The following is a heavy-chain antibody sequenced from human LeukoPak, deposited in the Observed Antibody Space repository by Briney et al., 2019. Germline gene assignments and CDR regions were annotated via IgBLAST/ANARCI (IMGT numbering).Heavy chain of an antibody. J-gene: IGHJ3*01. Sequence: PSETLSLTCTVSGGSISSGGYYWSWIRQHPGKGLEWIGYIYYSGSTYYNPSLKSRVTISVDTSKNQFSLKLSSVTAADTAVYYCARDSTPLGSPPLWGQGTMVTVSS. CDR3: ARDSTPLGSPPL. D-gene: IGHD6-25*01. V-gene: IGHV4-31*03. CDR1: GGSISSGGYY. CDR2: IYYSGST.